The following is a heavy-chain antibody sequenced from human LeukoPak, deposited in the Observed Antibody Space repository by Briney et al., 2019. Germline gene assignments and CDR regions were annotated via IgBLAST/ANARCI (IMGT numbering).Heavy chain of an antibody. CDR2: IYSSGST. CDR1: GGSISSDY. CDR3: ARDRDNYGSTFDP. J-gene: IGHJ5*02. Sequence: PSETLSLTCTVSGGSISSDYWSWIRQPAGKGLEWIGRIYSSGSTNYNPSLRSRVTMSLDTSNNQFSLKLSSVTAADTAVYYCARDRDNYGSTFDPWGQGILVTVSS. V-gene: IGHV4-4*07. D-gene: IGHD3-10*01.